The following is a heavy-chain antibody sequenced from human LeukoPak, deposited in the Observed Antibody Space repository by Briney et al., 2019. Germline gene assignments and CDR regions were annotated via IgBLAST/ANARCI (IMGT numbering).Heavy chain of an antibody. Sequence: PGGSLRLSCAASGFTFSSYGMHWVRQAPGKGLEWVSFISSSSSTIYYADSVKGRFTISRDNAKNTLYLQMNSLRAEDTAVYYCARDMYCSRTSCYTYYFDYWGQGTVVTVSS. CDR1: GFTFSSYG. D-gene: IGHD2-2*02. J-gene: IGHJ4*02. V-gene: IGHV3-48*01. CDR3: ARDMYCSRTSCYTYYFDY. CDR2: ISSSSSTI.